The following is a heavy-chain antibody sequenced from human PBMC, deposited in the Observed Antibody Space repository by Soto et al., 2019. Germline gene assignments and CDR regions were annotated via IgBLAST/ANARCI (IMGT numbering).Heavy chain of an antibody. CDR1: GFTFSSYA. CDR2: ISGSGGST. Sequence: GGSLRLSCAASGFTFSSYAMSWVRQAPGKGLEWVSAISGSGGSTYYADSVKGRFTISRDNSKNTLHLQMNSLRAEDTAVYYCAKDGSEGYCSSTSCNFDYWGQGTLVTVSS. J-gene: IGHJ4*02. CDR3: AKDGSEGYCSSTSCNFDY. D-gene: IGHD2-2*01. V-gene: IGHV3-23*01.